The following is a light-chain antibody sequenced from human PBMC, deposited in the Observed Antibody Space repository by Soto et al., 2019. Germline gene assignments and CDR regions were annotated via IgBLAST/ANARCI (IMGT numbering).Light chain of an antibody. CDR1: QSVSSN. J-gene: IGKJ5*01. CDR2: DAS. CDR3: QQYHNWPIT. V-gene: IGKV3-15*01. Sequence: EIVMTQSPATLSVSPGESATLSCRASQSVSSNLAWHQQKPGQAPRILMYDASTRATGISARFSGSGSGTEFTLTISSLQSEDCAVYYCQQYHNWPITFGQGTRLEL.